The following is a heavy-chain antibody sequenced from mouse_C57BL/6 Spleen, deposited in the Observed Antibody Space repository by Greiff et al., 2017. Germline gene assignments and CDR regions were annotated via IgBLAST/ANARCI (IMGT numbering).Heavy chain of an antibody. J-gene: IGHJ2*01. Sequence: VQLQQSGAELVKPGASVKISCKASGYAFSSYWMNWVKQRPGKGLEWIGQIYPGDGDTNYNGKFKGKATLTADKSSSTAYMQLSSLTSEDSAVYFCARSLRYRYYFDYWGQGTTLTVSS. CDR3: ARSLRYRYYFDY. V-gene: IGHV1-80*01. D-gene: IGHD1-1*01. CDR1: GYAFSSYW. CDR2: IYPGDGDT.